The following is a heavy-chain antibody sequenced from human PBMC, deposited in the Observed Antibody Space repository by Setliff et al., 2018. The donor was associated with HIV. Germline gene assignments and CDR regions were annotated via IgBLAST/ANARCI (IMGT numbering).Heavy chain of an antibody. CDR1: GASFRGYF. J-gene: IGHJ5*02. Sequence: TLSLTCTLYGASFRGYFWSWIRQPPGKGLEWVGEINHAGSTHFHPSLKGRFTISVDMSKRQFSLHLTSVTAADTAVYYCATLSGPVDPWGQGTLVNVSS. D-gene: IGHD3-3*01. V-gene: IGHV4-34*01. CDR2: INHAGST. CDR3: ATLSGPVDP.